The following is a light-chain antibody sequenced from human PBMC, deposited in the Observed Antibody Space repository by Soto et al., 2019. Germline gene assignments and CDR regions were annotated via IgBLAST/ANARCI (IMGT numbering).Light chain of an antibody. V-gene: IGLV2-8*01. CDR2: EVT. CDR3: GSYAGGNTFV. Sequence: QSALTQSPSASGSPGQSVTISCIGTSSDVGGYNYVSWYQHHPGKAPKLIIYEVTKRPSGVPDRFSGSRSGTTASLTVSGLQAEDEADYYCGSYAGGNTFVFXTGTKV. CDR1: SSDVGGYNY. J-gene: IGLJ1*01.